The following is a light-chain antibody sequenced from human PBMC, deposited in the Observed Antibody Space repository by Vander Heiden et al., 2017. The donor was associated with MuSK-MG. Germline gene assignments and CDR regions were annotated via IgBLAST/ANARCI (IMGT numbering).Light chain of an antibody. CDR1: QGISSY. J-gene: IGKJ4*01. CDR2: AAS. CDR3: QQLKSYPLT. Sequence: DIQLTQSPSFLSASVGDRVTITCRASQGISSYLAWYQQKPGKAPKLLIYAASTLQSGVPSRFSGSGSGTEFTLTISSLQPEDFATYYCQQLKSYPLTFGGGTKVXIK. V-gene: IGKV1-9*01.